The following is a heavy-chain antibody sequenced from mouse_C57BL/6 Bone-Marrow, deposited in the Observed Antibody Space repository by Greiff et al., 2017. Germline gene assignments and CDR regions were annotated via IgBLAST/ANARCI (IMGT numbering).Heavy chain of an antibody. CDR2: ISSGGSYT. D-gene: IGHD2-14*01. V-gene: IGHV5-6*01. CDR3: ARQGNCAMDY. Sequence: EVQLVESGGDLVKPGGSLKLSCAASGFTFSSYGMSWVRQTPDKRLEWVATISSGGSYTYYPDSVKGRFTISRDNAKNTLYLQMSSLKSEDTAMYYCARQGNCAMDYWGQGTSVTVSS. J-gene: IGHJ4*01. CDR1: GFTFSSYG.